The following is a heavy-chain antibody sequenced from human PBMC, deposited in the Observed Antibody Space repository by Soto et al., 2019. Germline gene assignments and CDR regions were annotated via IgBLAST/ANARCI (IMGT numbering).Heavy chain of an antibody. J-gene: IGHJ6*02. CDR2: IIAYNGNT. D-gene: IGHD2-15*01. CDR1: CYTITSYG. Sequence: ASVKVSCKASCYTITSYGSSWVRQAHIQVLEWMGWIIAYNGNTNYAQKLQGRVTMTTDTSTSTAYMELRSLRSDDTAVYYCARDPSYGYCSGGSCYPYYYYYGMDVWGQGTTVTVSS. CDR3: ARDPSYGYCSGGSCYPYYYYYGMDV. V-gene: IGHV1-18*04.